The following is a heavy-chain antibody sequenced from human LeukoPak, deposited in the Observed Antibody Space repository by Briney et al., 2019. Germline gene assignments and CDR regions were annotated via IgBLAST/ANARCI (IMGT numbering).Heavy chain of an antibody. Sequence: SETLSLTCAVSGGSISSSNWWSWVLQPPGKGLEWIVYIYYSGSTNYNPSLKSRVTISVDTSKNQFSLKLSSVTAAGTAVYYCARIMSSGYPEGFLDIWGQGTMVTVSS. J-gene: IGHJ3*02. CDR2: IYYSGST. CDR1: GGSISSSNW. CDR3: ARIMSSGYPEGFLDI. V-gene: IGHV4-4*02. D-gene: IGHD3-22*01.